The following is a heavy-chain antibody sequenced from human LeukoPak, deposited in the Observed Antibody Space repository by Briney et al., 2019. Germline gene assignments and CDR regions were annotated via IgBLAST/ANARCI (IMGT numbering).Heavy chain of an antibody. J-gene: IGHJ4*02. Sequence: PGGSLRLSRAASGFIVSSNYMSWVRQAPGKGLDWVSVIYSGGNTYYAYSWKGRLTISRDNSRNMLYLQMHSLRAKDTPVHDCVKEREGALGYWGQGTQVTVSS. CDR3: VKEREGALGY. CDR2: IYSGGNT. CDR1: GFIVSSNY. V-gene: IGHV3-53*01. D-gene: IGHD1-26*01.